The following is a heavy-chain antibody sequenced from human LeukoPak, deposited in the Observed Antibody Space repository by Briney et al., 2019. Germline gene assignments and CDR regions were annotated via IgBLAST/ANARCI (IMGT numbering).Heavy chain of an antibody. CDR2: INPSGGST. CDR1: GYTFTSYY. J-gene: IGHJ6*03. CDR3: ASSIFGVLIPGSYYYMDV. D-gene: IGHD3-3*01. V-gene: IGHV1-46*01. Sequence: GASVKVSCKASGYTFTSYYMHWVRQAPGQGLEWMGIINPSGGSTSYAQKFQGRVTMTRDTSTSTVYMELSSLRSEDTAVYYCASSIFGVLIPGSYYYMDVWGKGTTVTVSS.